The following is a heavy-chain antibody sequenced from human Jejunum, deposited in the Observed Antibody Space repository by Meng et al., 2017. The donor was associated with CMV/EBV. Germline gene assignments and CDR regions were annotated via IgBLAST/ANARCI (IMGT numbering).Heavy chain of an antibody. V-gene: IGHV1-2*06. Sequence: ASGYSFSGYYPHWVRPAPGQGLEWMGRITPNSGGTNYAQKFQGRVTMTRDTYISTVYMEVSSLRSDDTAVYYCARDTGGGNYCFDFWGQGTLVTVSS. D-gene: IGHD4-23*01. J-gene: IGHJ4*02. CDR3: ARDTGGGNYCFDF. CDR2: ITPNSGGT. CDR1: GYSFSGYY.